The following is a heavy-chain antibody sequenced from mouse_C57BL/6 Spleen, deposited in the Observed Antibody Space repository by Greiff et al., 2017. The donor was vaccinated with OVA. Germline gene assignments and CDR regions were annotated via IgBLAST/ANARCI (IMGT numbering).Heavy chain of an antibody. CDR2: INYDGSST. CDR1: GFTFSDYY. D-gene: IGHD1-1*01. J-gene: IGHJ4*01. V-gene: IGHV5-16*01. Sequence: EVHLVESEGGLVQPGSSMKLSCTASGFTFSDYYMAWVRQVPEKGLEWVANINYDGSSTYYLDSLKSRFIISRDNAKNILYLQMSSPKSEDTATYYCARASGSSYAMDYWGQGTSVTVSS. CDR3: ARASGSSYAMDY.